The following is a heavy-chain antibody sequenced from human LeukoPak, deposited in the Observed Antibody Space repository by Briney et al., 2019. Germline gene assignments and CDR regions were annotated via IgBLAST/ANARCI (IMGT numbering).Heavy chain of an antibody. V-gene: IGHV3-21*01. CDR2: ISSSSSYI. Sequence: GGSLRLSCAASGFTFSSYSMNWVRQAPGKGLEWVSSISSSSSYIYYADSVKGRFTISRDNAKNSLYLQMNSLRAEDTAVYYCARDPTVGAPGYFDYWGQGTLVIVSS. CDR1: GFTFSSYS. J-gene: IGHJ4*02. D-gene: IGHD3-16*01. CDR3: ARDPTVGAPGYFDY.